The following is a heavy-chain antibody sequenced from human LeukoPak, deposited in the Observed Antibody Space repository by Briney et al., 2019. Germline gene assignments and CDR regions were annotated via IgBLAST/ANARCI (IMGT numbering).Heavy chain of an antibody. Sequence: GGSLRLSCAASGFTLSSYEMNWVRQAPGKGLEWVSYISSSGSTIYYADSVKGRFTISRDNAKNSLYLQMNSLRGEDTAVYYCARLRYGYYSGYWGQGTLVTVFS. V-gene: IGHV3-48*03. CDR2: ISSSGSTI. D-gene: IGHD1-1*01. CDR3: ARLRYGYYSGY. CDR1: GFTLSSYE. J-gene: IGHJ4*02.